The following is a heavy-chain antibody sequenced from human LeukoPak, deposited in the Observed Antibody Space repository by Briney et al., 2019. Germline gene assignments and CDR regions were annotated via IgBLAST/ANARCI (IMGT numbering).Heavy chain of an antibody. Sequence: SETLSLTCGVYGGSFSGYSWSWIRQPPGKGLEWIGEINHSGSTYYNPSLKSRVTISVDTSKNQFSLKLSSVTAADTAVYYCARDALLWFGELYSVPFDYWGQGTLVTVSS. J-gene: IGHJ4*02. CDR3: ARDALLWFGELYSVPFDY. CDR2: INHSGST. CDR1: GGSFSGYS. V-gene: IGHV4-34*01. D-gene: IGHD3-10*01.